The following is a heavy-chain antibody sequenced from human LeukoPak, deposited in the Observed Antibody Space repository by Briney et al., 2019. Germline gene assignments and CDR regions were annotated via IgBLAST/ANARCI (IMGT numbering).Heavy chain of an antibody. Sequence: ASVKVSCKASGYTFTSYYMHWVRQAPGQGLEWMGIINPSGGSTSYAQKFQSRVTVTRDTSTSTVYMELSSLRSEDTAVYYCATGPVEQFGYWGQGTLVTVSS. J-gene: IGHJ4*02. D-gene: IGHD1-26*01. V-gene: IGHV1-46*01. CDR2: INPSGGST. CDR3: ATGPVEQFGY. CDR1: GYTFTSYY.